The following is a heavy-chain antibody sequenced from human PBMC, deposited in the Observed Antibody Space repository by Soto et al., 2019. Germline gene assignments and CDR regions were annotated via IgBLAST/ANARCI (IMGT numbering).Heavy chain of an antibody. CDR1: GFTFSSYA. J-gene: IGHJ6*03. CDR2: ISGSGDST. D-gene: IGHD3-10*01. Sequence: GGSLRLSCAASGFTFSSYAMSWVRQAPGKGLEWVSGISGSGDSTYYADSVKGRFTISRDNSKNTLYLQMNSLRAEDTAVYYCAKGPRKLDGAGYYYYYYMDVWGKGTTVTVSS. CDR3: AKGPRKLDGAGYYYYYYMDV. V-gene: IGHV3-23*01.